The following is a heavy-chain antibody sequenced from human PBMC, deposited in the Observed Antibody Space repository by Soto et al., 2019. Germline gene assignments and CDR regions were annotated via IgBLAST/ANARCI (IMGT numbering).Heavy chain of an antibody. CDR1: GFTFNNFD. D-gene: IGHD1-26*01. Sequence: VQLLESGGGLVQPGGSLRLSCAASGFTFNNFDMAWVRQPPGKGLEWVSSVTYSGASTYYADSVKGRFTISRDNSKNTLYLQMNSLRAEDTAVYYCAKGRSITIGGPPVWGQGTLVTVSS. CDR3: AKGRSITIGGPPV. J-gene: IGHJ4*02. CDR2: VTYSGAST. V-gene: IGHV3-23*01.